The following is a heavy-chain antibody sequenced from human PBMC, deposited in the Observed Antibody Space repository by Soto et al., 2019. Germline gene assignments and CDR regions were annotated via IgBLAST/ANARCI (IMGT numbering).Heavy chain of an antibody. CDR2: IQSGGPT. J-gene: IGHJ6*04. D-gene: IGHD2-15*01. CDR1: GFTVSSKY. Sequence: EVQLVESGGGLVQPGGSLRLSCAASGFTVSSKYMSWVRQAPGKGLEWVLLIQSGGPTYYADSVKGRFTISRDTSENTVPLQMGSLRAEDTAVYYCARDDVLCDGGRCYGVPLDVWGKGPTVTVSS. V-gene: IGHV3-66*01. CDR3: ARDDVLCDGGRCYGVPLDV.